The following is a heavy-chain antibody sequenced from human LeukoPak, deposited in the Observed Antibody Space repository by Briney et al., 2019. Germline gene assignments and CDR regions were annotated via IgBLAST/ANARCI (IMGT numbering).Heavy chain of an antibody. V-gene: IGHV4-59*01. CDR2: IYYSGGT. J-gene: IGHJ4*02. CDR3: ASMLVSGSGTYLFDF. D-gene: IGHD1-26*01. CDR1: GGSISSYY. Sequence: PSETLSLTCTLSGGSISSYYWRWIRPPPGRGVEWIGYIYYSGGTNYNPSLKSRVTISLDTSKNQFSLKLSSVTAADTAVYYCASMLVSGSGTYLFDFWGQGTLVTVSS.